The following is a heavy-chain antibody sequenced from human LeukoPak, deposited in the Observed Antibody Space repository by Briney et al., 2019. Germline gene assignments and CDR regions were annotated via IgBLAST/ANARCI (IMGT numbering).Heavy chain of an antibody. J-gene: IGHJ4*02. V-gene: IGHV4-59*08. CDR1: GGSISTYY. CDR2: IFHTGTT. D-gene: IGHD2-21*01. Sequence: PSETLSPTCTVSGGSISTYYWSWIRQPPGKGLECLGFIFHTGTTNYNPSLKSRVTISVDTSKNQFSLKLCSVTAADTAIYYCARTYCGTNACPFDHWGQGNLVTVSS. CDR3: ARTYCGTNACPFDH.